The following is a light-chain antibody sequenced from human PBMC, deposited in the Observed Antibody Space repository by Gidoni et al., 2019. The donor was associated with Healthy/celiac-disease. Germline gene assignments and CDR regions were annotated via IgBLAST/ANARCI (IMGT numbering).Light chain of an antibody. J-gene: IGKJ4*01. CDR1: QDISNY. Sequence: DIQMTQSPSPLSESVGDRVTITCQASQDISNYLNWYQQKPGKAPQLLIYDASNLETGVPSRFSGSGSGTDFTFNISSLQPEDIATYYCQQYDNLFLTFGGGTKVEIK. CDR3: QQYDNLFLT. V-gene: IGKV1-33*01. CDR2: DAS.